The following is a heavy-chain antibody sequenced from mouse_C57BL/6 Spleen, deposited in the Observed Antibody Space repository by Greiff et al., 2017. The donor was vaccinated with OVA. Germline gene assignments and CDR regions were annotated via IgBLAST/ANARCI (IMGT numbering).Heavy chain of an antibody. CDR1: GFNIKDYY. V-gene: IGHV14-1*01. CDR3: SQTAQATSFAY. D-gene: IGHD3-2*02. J-gene: IGHJ3*01. Sequence: VQLQQSGAELVRPGASVKLSCTASGFNIKDYYMHWVKQRPEQGLEWIGRIDPEDGDTEYAPKFQGKATMTADTSSNTAYLPLSSLTSEDTAVYYCSQTAQATSFAYWGQGTLVTVSA. CDR2: IDPEDGDT.